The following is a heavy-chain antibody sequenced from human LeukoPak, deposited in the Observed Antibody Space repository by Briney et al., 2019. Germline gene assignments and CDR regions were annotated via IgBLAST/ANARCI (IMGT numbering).Heavy chain of an antibody. D-gene: IGHD3-22*01. CDR2: IHTSGST. Sequence: SQTLSPTCTVSGGSISSGSYYWSWIRQPAGKGLEWIGRIHTSGSTNYNPSLKSRVTISVDTSKNQFSLKLSSVTAADTAVYYCARSSGYYLYYFDYWGQGTLVTVSS. CDR3: ARSSGYYLYYFDY. J-gene: IGHJ4*02. V-gene: IGHV4-61*02. CDR1: GGSISSGSYY.